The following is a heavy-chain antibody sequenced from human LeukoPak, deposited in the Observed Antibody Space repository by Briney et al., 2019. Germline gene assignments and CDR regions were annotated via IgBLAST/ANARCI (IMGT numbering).Heavy chain of an antibody. Sequence: GGSLRLSCAASGFTFSSYAMHWVRQAPGKGLEWVTVISYDGSNKYYADSVKGRFTISRDNSKYTLYLQMNSLRAEDTAVYYCAREFRGYGMDVWGQGTMVTVSS. D-gene: IGHD3-10*01. CDR1: GFTFSSYA. CDR3: AREFRGYGMDV. V-gene: IGHV3-30-3*01. CDR2: ISYDGSNK. J-gene: IGHJ6*02.